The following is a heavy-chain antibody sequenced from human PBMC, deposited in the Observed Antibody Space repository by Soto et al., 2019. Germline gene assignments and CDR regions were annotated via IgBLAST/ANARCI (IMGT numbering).Heavy chain of an antibody. CDR2: IIPIFGTA. CDR3: AREVGTGSLLGYFDY. V-gene: IGHV1-69*13. CDR1: RGGFDSNS. D-gene: IGHD3-10*01. J-gene: IGHJ4*02. Sequence: VKVSSEACRGGFDSNSRWSLRQDPGQGLEWMGGIIPIFGTANYAQNFQGRVTITADESTSTAYMELSSLRSEDTAVYYCAREVGTGSLLGYFDYWGQGTLVTVSS.